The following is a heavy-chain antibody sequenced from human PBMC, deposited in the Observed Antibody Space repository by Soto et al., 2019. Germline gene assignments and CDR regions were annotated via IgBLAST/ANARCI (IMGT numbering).Heavy chain of an antibody. J-gene: IGHJ5*02. CDR3: ARGREYSFGYNWFDP. D-gene: IGHD5-12*01. Sequence: QVQLVQSGAEMRKPGASLKLSCQTSGYPFTSYHMHWVRQAPGQGLEWMGVINPTEGRTRYSQRFQDRVTMTRDTSTSTVYMELSSLGSEDTATYFCARGREYSFGYNWFDPWGQGTLVTVSS. CDR1: GYPFTSYH. V-gene: IGHV1-46*01. CDR2: INPTEGRT.